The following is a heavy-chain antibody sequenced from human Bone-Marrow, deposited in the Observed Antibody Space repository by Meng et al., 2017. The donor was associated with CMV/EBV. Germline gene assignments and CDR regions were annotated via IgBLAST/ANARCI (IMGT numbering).Heavy chain of an antibody. CDR1: GFNFDDYG. V-gene: IGHV3-20*04. D-gene: IGHD3-22*01. J-gene: IGHJ4*02. CDR3: ARGLPQSGYYYYY. CDR2: INWNGGST. Sequence: GESLKISCTASGFNFDDYGMSWVRQAPGKGLEWVSGINWNGGSTGYADSVKGRFTISRDNAKNSLYLQMNSLRAEDTAVYYCARGLPQSGYYYYYWGQGTLVTVSS.